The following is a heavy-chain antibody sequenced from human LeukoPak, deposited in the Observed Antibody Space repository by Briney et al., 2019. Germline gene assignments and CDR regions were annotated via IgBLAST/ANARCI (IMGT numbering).Heavy chain of an antibody. J-gene: IGHJ6*03. CDR3: VRRSGELLLPSLYYYYYMDV. D-gene: IGHD3-10*01. V-gene: IGHV4-59*11. CDR1: GGSISSHY. CDR2: IYYSWST. Sequence: SETLSLTCTVSGGSISSHYWSWIRQPPGKGLEWIGYIYYSWSTNYNPSLKSRVTISVDTSKNQFSLKLSSVTAADTAVYYCVRRSGELLLPSLYYYYYMDVWGKGTTVTVSS.